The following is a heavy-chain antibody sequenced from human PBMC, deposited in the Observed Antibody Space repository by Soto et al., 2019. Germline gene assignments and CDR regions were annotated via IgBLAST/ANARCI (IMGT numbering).Heavy chain of an antibody. CDR1: GFTFRSFT. Sequence: GGSLRLSCAASGFTFRSFTMNWVRQAPWKGLEWVSTISSNSAYIYYTDALRGRFTISRDNAKNSLHLQMNSLRAEDTSVYYCTRDASRDSSARGWFDRSRPGILVTVCS. CDR2: ISSNSAYI. CDR3: TRDASRDSSARGWFDR. D-gene: IGHD6-13*01. J-gene: IGHJ5*02. V-gene: IGHV3-21*01.